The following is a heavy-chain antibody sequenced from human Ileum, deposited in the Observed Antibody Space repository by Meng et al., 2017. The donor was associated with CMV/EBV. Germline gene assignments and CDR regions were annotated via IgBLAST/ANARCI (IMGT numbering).Heavy chain of an antibody. Sequence: PVKGRGPGLVKPSQALSLPCSVSGGSFNSFYWSWIRQPAGKGLEWIGRIYRSGIIDYNPSLKSRVTVSVDTSKNQFSLKVNSVTAADTAVYYCARLQAWDWFDPWGQGTLVTVSS. V-gene: IGHV4-4*07. J-gene: IGHJ5*02. CDR2: IYRSGII. CDR1: GGSFNSFY. CDR3: ARLQAWDWFDP. D-gene: IGHD4-11*01.